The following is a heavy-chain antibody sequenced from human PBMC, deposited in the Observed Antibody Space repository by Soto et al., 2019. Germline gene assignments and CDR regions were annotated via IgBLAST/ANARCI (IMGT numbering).Heavy chain of an antibody. CDR1: GFTFSSYE. CDR3: ARDYYDSSGYLRYFDY. CDR2: ISSSGSTM. D-gene: IGHD3-22*01. Sequence: GGSLRLSCAASGFTFSSYEMNWVRQAPGKGLEWVSYISSSGSTMYYADSVKGRFTISRDNAKNSLYLQMNSLRAEDTAVYYCARDYYDSSGYLRYFDYWGQGTLVTVSS. J-gene: IGHJ4*02. V-gene: IGHV3-48*03.